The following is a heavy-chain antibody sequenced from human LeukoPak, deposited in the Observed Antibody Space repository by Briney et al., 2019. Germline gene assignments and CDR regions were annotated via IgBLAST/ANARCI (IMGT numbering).Heavy chain of an antibody. J-gene: IGHJ4*02. D-gene: IGHD3/OR15-3a*01. CDR3: ARRGLGRPDY. CDR2: ITHRGST. Sequence: PSETLSLTCAVYGESFSGYYWSWNRQPPGKGLEWIGEITHRGSTNYNPSLKSRVTLSVDTSKKQFSLNLNSVTAADTAVYYCARRGLGRPDYWGQGTLVTVSS. CDR1: GESFSGYY. V-gene: IGHV4-34*01.